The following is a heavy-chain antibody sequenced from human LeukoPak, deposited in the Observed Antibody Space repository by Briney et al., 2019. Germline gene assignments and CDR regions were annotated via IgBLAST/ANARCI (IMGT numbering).Heavy chain of an antibody. Sequence: SETLSLTGAVYGGSFSGYYWSWIRQPPGKGLEWIGEINHSGSTNYNPSLKSRVTISVDTSKNQFSLKLSSVTAADTAVYYCASITMVREGLWGQGTLVTVSS. J-gene: IGHJ4*02. CDR1: GGSFSGYY. CDR2: INHSGST. V-gene: IGHV4-34*01. CDR3: ASITMVREGL. D-gene: IGHD3-10*01.